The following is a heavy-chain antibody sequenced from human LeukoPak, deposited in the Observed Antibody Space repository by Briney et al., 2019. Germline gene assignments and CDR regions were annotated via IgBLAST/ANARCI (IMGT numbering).Heavy chain of an antibody. V-gene: IGHV4-39*01. CDR1: GGSISSSSYY. CDR2: IYYSGST. CDR3: ARPNYYDSFWCDP. Sequence: PSETLSLTCTVSGGSISSSSYYWGWIRPPPGKGLEWIGSIYYSGSTYYNPSLKSRATISVDTSKNQFSLKLSSVTAADTAVYYCARPNYYDSFWCDPWGQGTLVTVSS. D-gene: IGHD3-22*01. J-gene: IGHJ5*02.